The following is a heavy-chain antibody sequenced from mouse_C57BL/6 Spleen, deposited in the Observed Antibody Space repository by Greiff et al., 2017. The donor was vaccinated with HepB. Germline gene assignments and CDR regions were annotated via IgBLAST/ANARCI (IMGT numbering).Heavy chain of an antibody. CDR3: ARSYGNYEAWFAY. Sequence: VQLQQPGAELVKPGASVKLSCKASGYTFTSYWMQWVKQRPGQGLEWIGEIDPSDSYTNYNQKFKGKATLTVDTSASTAYMQLSSLTSEDSAVYYCARSYGNYEAWFAYWGQGTLVTVSA. D-gene: IGHD2-1*01. J-gene: IGHJ3*01. CDR2: IDPSDSYT. V-gene: IGHV1-50*01. CDR1: GYTFTSYW.